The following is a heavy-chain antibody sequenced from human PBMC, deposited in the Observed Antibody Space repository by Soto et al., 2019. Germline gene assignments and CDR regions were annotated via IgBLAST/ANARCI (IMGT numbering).Heavy chain of an antibody. CDR2: IYSSGST. V-gene: IGHV4-30-4*01. Sequence: QVQLQESGPGLEKPSQTLSLTCTVSGGSISSGDYYWSWIRQPPGKGLEWIGYIYSSGSTYYNPSLKSRVTISVDTSKNQFSLRLSSVTAADTAVYYCARATIVLVPAAMVSHWFDPWGQGTLVTVSS. D-gene: IGHD2-2*01. CDR3: ARATIVLVPAAMVSHWFDP. CDR1: GGSISSGDYY. J-gene: IGHJ5*02.